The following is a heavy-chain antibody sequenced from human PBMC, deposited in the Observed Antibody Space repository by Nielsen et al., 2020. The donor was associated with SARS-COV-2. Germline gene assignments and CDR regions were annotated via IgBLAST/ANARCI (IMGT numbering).Heavy chain of an antibody. CDR1: GGSFSGYY. CDR2: INHSGST. CDR3: ARDGGLYYYDSSGLFDY. D-gene: IGHD3-22*01. Sequence: ESLKISCAVYGGSFSGYYWSWIRQPPGKGLEWIGEINHSGSTNYNPSLKSRVTISVDTSKNQFSLKLSSVTAADTAVYYCARDGGLYYYDSSGLFDYWGQGTLVTVSS. J-gene: IGHJ4*02. V-gene: IGHV4-34*01.